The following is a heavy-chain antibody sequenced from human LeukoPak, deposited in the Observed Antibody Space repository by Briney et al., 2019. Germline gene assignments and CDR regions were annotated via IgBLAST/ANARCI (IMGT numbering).Heavy chain of an antibody. D-gene: IGHD3-10*01. CDR2: ISGSGGST. V-gene: IGHV3-23*01. CDR3: AKAKEGLLWFGELFNYYYGMDV. J-gene: IGHJ6*02. Sequence: GGSLRLSCAASGFTFSSYAMSWVRQAPGKGLEWVSAISGSGGSTYYADSVKGRFTISRDNSKNTLYLQMNSLRAEDTAVYYCAKAKEGLLWFGELFNYYYGMDVWGQGTLVTVSS. CDR1: GFTFSSYA.